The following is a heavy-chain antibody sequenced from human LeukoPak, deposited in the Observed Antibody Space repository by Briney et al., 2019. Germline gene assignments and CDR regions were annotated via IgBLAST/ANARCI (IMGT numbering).Heavy chain of an antibody. Sequence: KASETLSLTCTVSGGSISSGSYYWSWIRQPAGKGLEWIGRIYTSGSTNYNPSLKSRVTKSVDTSKNQFSLKLSSVTAADTAVYYCARGIAAPAHWYFDLWGRGTLVTVSS. CDR3: ARGIAAPAHWYFDL. J-gene: IGHJ2*01. CDR1: GGSISSGSYY. D-gene: IGHD6-13*01. CDR2: IYTSGST. V-gene: IGHV4-61*02.